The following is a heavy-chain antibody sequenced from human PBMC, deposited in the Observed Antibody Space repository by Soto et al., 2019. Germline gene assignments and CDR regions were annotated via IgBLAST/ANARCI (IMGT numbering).Heavy chain of an antibody. V-gene: IGHV3-21*01. Sequence: GGSLRLSCAASGFTFSSYSMNWVRQAPGKGLEWVSSISSSSSYIYYADSVKGRFTISRDNAKNSLYLQMNSLRAEDTAVYYCARALSFDWPNHDAFDIWGQGTMVTVSS. CDR2: ISSSSSYI. D-gene: IGHD3-9*01. J-gene: IGHJ3*02. CDR3: ARALSFDWPNHDAFDI. CDR1: GFTFSSYS.